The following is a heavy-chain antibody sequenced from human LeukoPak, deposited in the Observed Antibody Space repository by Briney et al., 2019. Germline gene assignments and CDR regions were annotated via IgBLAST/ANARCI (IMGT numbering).Heavy chain of an antibody. CDR3: ARDLYCGGDCYSWFDY. CDR1: GGTFSSYA. Sequence: VASVKVSCKASGGTFSSYAISWVRQAPGQGLEWMGRIIPIFGTANYAQKFQGRVTITTDESTGTAYMELSSLRSEDTAVYYCARDLYCGGDCYSWFDYWGQGTLVTVSS. CDR2: IIPIFGTA. D-gene: IGHD2-21*02. J-gene: IGHJ5*01. V-gene: IGHV1-69*05.